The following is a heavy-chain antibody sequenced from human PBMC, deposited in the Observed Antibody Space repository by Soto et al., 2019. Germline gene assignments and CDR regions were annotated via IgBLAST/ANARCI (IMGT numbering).Heavy chain of an antibody. V-gene: IGHV3-48*02. Sequence: GESLKISCAASGFTFSIYSMNWVLQAPGKGLEWVSYISRSSSTICYADSVKGRFTISRDNAKNSLYLQMNSLRDEDTAVYYCARGQLGPNWFDPWGQGTLVTVSS. CDR1: GFTFSIYS. CDR3: ARGQLGPNWFDP. J-gene: IGHJ5*02. D-gene: IGHD6-6*01. CDR2: ISRSSSTI.